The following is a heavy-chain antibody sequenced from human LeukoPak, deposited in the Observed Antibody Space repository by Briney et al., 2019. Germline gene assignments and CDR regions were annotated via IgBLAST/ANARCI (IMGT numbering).Heavy chain of an antibody. Sequence: GGSLRLSCAASGFTFSSYSMNWVRQAPGKGLEWVSSISSTSSNIYYAVSVKGRFTISRDNAKNSLYLQMNSLRAEDTAVYYCARGEGYSYGTPDYWGQGTLLTVSS. CDR1: GFTFSSYS. J-gene: IGHJ4*02. D-gene: IGHD5-18*01. CDR2: ISSTSSNI. CDR3: ARGEGYSYGTPDY. V-gene: IGHV3-21*01.